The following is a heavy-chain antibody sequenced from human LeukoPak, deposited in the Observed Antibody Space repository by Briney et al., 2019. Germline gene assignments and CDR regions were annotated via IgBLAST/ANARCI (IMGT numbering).Heavy chain of an antibody. J-gene: IGHJ4*02. CDR3: ARSIAATIYFDL. CDR1: SGSISGFY. Sequence: SETLSLTCTVSSGSISGFYWSWIRQPPGEGLEWIGNIYYTGSTNYNPSLKSRVTISVDTSKEQFSLKLSSVTAADTAVYYCARSIAATIYFDLWGQGTLVTVSS. CDR2: IYYTGST. V-gene: IGHV4-59*01. D-gene: IGHD5-12*01.